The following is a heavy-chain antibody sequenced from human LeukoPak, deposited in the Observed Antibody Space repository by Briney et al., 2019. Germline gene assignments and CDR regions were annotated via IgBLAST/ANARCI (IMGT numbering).Heavy chain of an antibody. J-gene: IGHJ6*03. CDR3: ARDRGIVVVPAAISYYYMDV. Sequence: SVKVSCKASGGTFSSYAISWVRQAPGQGLEWMGGIIPIFGTANYAQKFQGRVTITTDESTSTAYMELSSLRSEDTAVYYCARDRGIVVVPAAISYYYMDVWGKGTTVTVSS. CDR1: GGTFSSYA. V-gene: IGHV1-69*05. CDR2: IIPIFGTA. D-gene: IGHD2-2*01.